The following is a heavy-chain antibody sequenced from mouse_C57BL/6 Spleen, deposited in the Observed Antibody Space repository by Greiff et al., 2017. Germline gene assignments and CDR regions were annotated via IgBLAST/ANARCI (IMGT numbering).Heavy chain of an antibody. CDR3: ARNSYGNCLYYFDY. CDR1: GYTFTSYW. D-gene: IGHD2-1*01. J-gene: IGHJ2*01. Sequence: QVQLQQPGAELVMPGASVKLSCKASGYTFTSYWMHWVKQRTGQGLEWIGEIDPSDSYTNYNPKLQGKSTLTVDKSSSTAYLQLSSLTSEDTAVYYCARNSYGNCLYYFDYWGQGTTLTVSS. V-gene: IGHV1-69*01. CDR2: IDPSDSYT.